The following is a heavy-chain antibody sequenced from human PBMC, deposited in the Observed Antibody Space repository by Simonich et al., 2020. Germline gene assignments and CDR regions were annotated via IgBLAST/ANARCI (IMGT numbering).Heavy chain of an antibody. CDR2: INPNSGGT. J-gene: IGHJ6*03. V-gene: IGHV1-2*02. CDR1: GYTFTGYY. CDR3: ARVPPTSGSYYYYYYYMDV. Sequence: QVQLVQSGAEVKKPGASVKVSCKASGYTFTGYYMHWVRPAPGKGLEWMGWINPNSGGTNYSQKFQGRGTMTRDTSISTAYMEQSRLRSDDTAVYYCARVPPTSGSYYYYYYYMDVWGKGTTVTVSS. D-gene: IGHD1-26*01.